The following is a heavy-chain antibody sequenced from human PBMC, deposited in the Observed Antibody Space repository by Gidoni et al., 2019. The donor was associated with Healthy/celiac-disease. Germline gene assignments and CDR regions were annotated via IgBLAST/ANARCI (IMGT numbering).Heavy chain of an antibody. CDR2: NYYSGST. V-gene: IGHV4-39*01. D-gene: IGHD6-13*01. CDR1: GGSISSSSYY. Sequence: QLQLQESGPGLVKPSETLSLTCTVSGGSISSSSYYWGWIRQPPGKGLEWTGSNYYSGSTYYNPSLKSRVTISVDTSKNQFSLKLSSVTAADTAVYYCARRSIAAALNYFDYWGQGTLVTVSS. CDR3: ARRSIAAALNYFDY. J-gene: IGHJ4*02.